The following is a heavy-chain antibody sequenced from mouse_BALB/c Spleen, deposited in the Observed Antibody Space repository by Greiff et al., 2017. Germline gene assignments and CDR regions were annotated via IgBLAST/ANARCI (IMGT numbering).Heavy chain of an antibody. CDR3: ARYYGNYGYFDN. J-gene: IGHJ2*01. CDR2: ISSGGSYT. Sequence: EVQLVESGGGLVKPGGSLKLSCAASGFTFSSYAMSWVRQTPEKRLEWVATISSGGSYTYYPDSVKGRFTISRDNAKNTLYLQMSSLRSEDTAMYYCARYYGNYGYFDNWGQGTTLTVSS. D-gene: IGHD2-1*01. CDR1: GFTFSSYA. V-gene: IGHV5-9-3*01.